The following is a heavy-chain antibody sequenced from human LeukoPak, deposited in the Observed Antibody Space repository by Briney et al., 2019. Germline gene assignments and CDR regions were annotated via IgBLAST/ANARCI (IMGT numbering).Heavy chain of an antibody. D-gene: IGHD3-9*01. V-gene: IGHV3-7*01. CDR1: GFTFSSHW. Sequence: GGSLRLSCAASGFTFSSHWMTWVRQAPGKGLEWVAGIKQGGSVKYYGDSVKGRFTVSRDNSKNTLYLQMNSLRAEDTAVYYCARDSVPYYDILTGHSPFDYWGQGTLVTVSS. J-gene: IGHJ4*02. CDR3: ARDSVPYYDILTGHSPFDY. CDR2: IKQGGSVK.